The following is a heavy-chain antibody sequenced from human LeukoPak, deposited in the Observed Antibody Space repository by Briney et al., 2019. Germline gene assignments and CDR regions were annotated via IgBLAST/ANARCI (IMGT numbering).Heavy chain of an antibody. CDR2: IFYDGNTV. J-gene: IGHJ4*02. CDR3: AREEEWELPDY. Sequence: GGSLRLSCTASGFPFSGNAIHWVRQAPGKGLEWVGVIFYDGNTVHYADSVKGRFTISRDNSKNTLYLQMNSLGTDDTAVYYCAREEEWELPDYWGQGTLVIVSS. CDR1: GFPFSGNA. V-gene: IGHV3-30-3*01. D-gene: IGHD1-26*01.